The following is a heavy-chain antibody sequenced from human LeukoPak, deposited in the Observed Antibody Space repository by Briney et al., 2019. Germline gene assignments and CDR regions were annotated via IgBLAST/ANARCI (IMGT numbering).Heavy chain of an antibody. CDR2: INHSGST. J-gene: IGHJ6*02. D-gene: IGHD3-10*01. Sequence: SETLSLTCAVYGGSFSGYYWSWIRQPPGKGLEWIGEINHSGSTNYNPPLKSRVTISVDTPKNQFSLKLSSVTAADTAVYYCARGLNTTYYYGSGSRRYYGMDVWGQGTTVTVSS. CDR1: GGSFSGYY. CDR3: ARGLNTTYYYGSGSRRYYGMDV. V-gene: IGHV4-34*01.